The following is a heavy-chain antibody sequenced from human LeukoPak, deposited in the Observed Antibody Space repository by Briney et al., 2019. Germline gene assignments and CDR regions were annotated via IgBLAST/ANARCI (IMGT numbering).Heavy chain of an antibody. Sequence: GGSLRLSCAASGFTFSSYAMSWVRQAPGKGLEWVSVISGSGGSTYYTDSVKGRFTISRDNSKNTLYLQMNSLRAEDTAVYYCAKRGGVVVTSEGPFDFWGQGTLVTVSS. CDR3: AKRGGVVVTSEGPFDF. V-gene: IGHV3-23*01. CDR2: ISGSGGST. J-gene: IGHJ4*02. D-gene: IGHD2-21*02. CDR1: GFTFSSYA.